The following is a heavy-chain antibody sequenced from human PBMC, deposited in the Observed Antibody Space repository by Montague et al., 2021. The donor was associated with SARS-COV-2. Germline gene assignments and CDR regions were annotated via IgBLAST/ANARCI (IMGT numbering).Heavy chain of an antibody. CDR1: GGFTASHY. CDR2: VYYNGDT. J-gene: IGHJ3*01. CDR3: ARGWAFDP. D-gene: IGHD6-19*01. Sequence: SETLSLTCTVSGGFTASHYWNSIRQSPGKRPEWSGYVYYNGDTKYNPSLQSRVTISLDTSENQFSLRLNSVTAADTAVYFCARGWAFDPWGQGRLVTVSS. V-gene: IGHV4-59*08.